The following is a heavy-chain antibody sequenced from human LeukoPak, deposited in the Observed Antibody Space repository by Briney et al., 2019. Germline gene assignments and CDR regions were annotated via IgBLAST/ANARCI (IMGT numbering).Heavy chain of an antibody. Sequence: PSETLSLTCTVSGGSITSNYWSWIRQPPGKGLEWIGYIFYSGNTNYNPSLKSRVTISLDMSKTQFSLKLSSVTAADTAVYYCARVMRSASTSATWYFDVWGRGTLVTVSS. V-gene: IGHV4-59*08. D-gene: IGHD3-16*01. J-gene: IGHJ2*01. CDR1: GGSITSNY. CDR3: ARVMRSASTSATWYFDV. CDR2: IFYSGNT.